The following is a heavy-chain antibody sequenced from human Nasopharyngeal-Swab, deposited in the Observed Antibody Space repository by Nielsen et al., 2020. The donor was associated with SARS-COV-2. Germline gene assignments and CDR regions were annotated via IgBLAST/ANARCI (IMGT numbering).Heavy chain of an antibody. J-gene: IGHJ4*02. V-gene: IGHV4-59*01. D-gene: IGHD4-11*01. Sequence: SETLSLTCTAYGCSIGNYYWRWIRQPPGKGLEWIGYISYSGSTNYNPYHKSRVTLSLDTSKNQVSLKLNSVTAADTAVYYCARHDFNNCEINYCGQGTRVTVSS. CDR1: GCSIGNYY. CDR2: ISYSGST. CDR3: ARHDFNNCEINY.